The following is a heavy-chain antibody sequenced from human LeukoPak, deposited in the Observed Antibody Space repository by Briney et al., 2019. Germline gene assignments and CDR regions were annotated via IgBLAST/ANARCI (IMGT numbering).Heavy chain of an antibody. D-gene: IGHD2-2*01. CDR3: ARDIVVVPAARGWFDP. J-gene: IGHJ5*02. Sequence: SVKVSCKASGYTFTSYGISWVRQAPGQGLEWMGGIIPIFGTANYAQKFQGRVTITADESTSTAYMELSSLRSEDTAVYYCARDIVVVPAARGWFDPWGQGTLVTVSS. V-gene: IGHV1-69*13. CDR1: GYTFTSYG. CDR2: IIPIFGTA.